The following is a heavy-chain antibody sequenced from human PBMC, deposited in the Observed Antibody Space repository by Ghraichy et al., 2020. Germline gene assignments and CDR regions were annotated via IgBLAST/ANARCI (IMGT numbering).Heavy chain of an antibody. D-gene: IGHD6-19*01. CDR1: GGSISSSSYY. V-gene: IGHV4-39*01. CDR2: VHYSGNI. Sequence: ESLNISCTVSGGSISSSSYYWGWIRQPPGKGLEWIGSVHYSGNIYYNPSLKSRVTISVDTSKNQFSLKLSPLTAADTAVYYCARGSGWADCWGQGTLVTVS. J-gene: IGHJ4*02. CDR3: ARGSGWADC.